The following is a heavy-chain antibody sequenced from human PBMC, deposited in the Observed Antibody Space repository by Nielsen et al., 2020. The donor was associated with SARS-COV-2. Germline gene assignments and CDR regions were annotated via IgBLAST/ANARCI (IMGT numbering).Heavy chain of an antibody. D-gene: IGHD3-22*01. J-gene: IGHJ4*02. V-gene: IGHV1-2*02. CDR2: INPNSGGT. Sequence: ASVKVSCKASGYTFTGYYMHWVRQAPGQGLEWMGWINPNSGGTNYAQKFQGRVTMTRDMSTSTAYMELSSLRSEDTAVYYCAADLDAYYYDSSGYGYWGQGTLVTVSS. CDR1: GYTFTGYY. CDR3: AADLDAYYYDSSGYGY.